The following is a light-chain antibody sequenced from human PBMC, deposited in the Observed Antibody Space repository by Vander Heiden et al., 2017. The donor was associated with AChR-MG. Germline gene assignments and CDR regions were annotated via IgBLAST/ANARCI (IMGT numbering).Light chain of an antibody. Sequence: QSALPPPASVSGSPGLSITISCTGTSSDVGGYNYVSWYKQHPGKAPKLMIYDVSNRPSGVSKRFSGSKSGNTASLTISGLQAEDEADYYCSSYTSSSTLVFGGGTKLTVL. V-gene: IGLV2-14*01. J-gene: IGLJ2*01. CDR3: SSYTSSSTLV. CDR1: SSDVGGYNY. CDR2: DVS.